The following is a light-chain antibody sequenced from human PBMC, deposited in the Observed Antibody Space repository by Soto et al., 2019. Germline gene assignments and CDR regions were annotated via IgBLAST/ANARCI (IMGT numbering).Light chain of an antibody. CDR3: QQSNNYPWT. V-gene: IGKV1-5*03. CDR1: QGINNC. CDR2: KAS. J-gene: IGKJ1*01. Sequence: DIQMTQSPSTLSASVGDRVTITCRASQGINNCLAWYQQKPGKAPNLLIYKASSLESGVPSRFSGSGSGTEFTLTISTLQPDDSATYFSQQSNNYPWTFGQGTKMEVK.